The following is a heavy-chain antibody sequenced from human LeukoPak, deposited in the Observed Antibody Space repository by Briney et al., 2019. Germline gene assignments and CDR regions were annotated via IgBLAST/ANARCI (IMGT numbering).Heavy chain of an antibody. V-gene: IGHV4-34*01. CDR3: ARDRAENGDYVTENY. CDR2: INHSGST. CDR1: GGSFSGYY. J-gene: IGHJ4*02. D-gene: IGHD4-17*01. Sequence: SETLSLTCAVYGGSFSGYYWSWIRQPPGKGLEWIGEINHSGSTKYNPSLKSRVTISVDRSKNQFSLKLSSVTAADTAVYYCARDRAENGDYVTENYWGQGTLVTVSS.